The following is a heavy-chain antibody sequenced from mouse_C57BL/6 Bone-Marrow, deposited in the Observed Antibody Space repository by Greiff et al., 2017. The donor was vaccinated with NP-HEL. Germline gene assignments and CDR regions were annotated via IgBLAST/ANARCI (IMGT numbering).Heavy chain of an antibody. V-gene: IGHV1-39*01. CDR2: INPNYGTT. D-gene: IGHD1-1*01. Sequence: QLQESGPELVKPGASVKISCKASGYSFTDYNMNWVKQSTGKSLEWIGVINPNYGTTSSNQKFKGKATLTVDQSSSTAYMQLNSLTSEDSAVYYCARTIHYSLAMDYWGQGTSVTVSS. CDR1: GYSFTDYN. CDR3: ARTIHYSLAMDY. J-gene: IGHJ4*01.